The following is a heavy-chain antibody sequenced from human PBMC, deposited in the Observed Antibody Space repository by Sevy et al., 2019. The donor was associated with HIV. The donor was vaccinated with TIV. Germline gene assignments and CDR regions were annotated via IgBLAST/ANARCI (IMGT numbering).Heavy chain of an antibody. V-gene: IGHV4-34*01. CDR3: ARSPPVVVVPGAPSWFDP. CDR1: DGSFSGYY. J-gene: IGHJ5*02. CDR2: INESGIT. D-gene: IGHD2-2*01. Sequence: SETLSLTCAVHDGSFSGYYWYWIRQLPGMGLEWIGEINESGITYYNPSLKSRVTISVDTSKKQFSLKLNSVTAADTAVYFCARSPPVVVVPGAPSWFDPWGQRTLVTVSS.